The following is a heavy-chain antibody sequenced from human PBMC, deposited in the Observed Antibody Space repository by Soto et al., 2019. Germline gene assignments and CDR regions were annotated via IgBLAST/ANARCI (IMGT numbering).Heavy chain of an antibody. V-gene: IGHV3-33*01. CDR3: ATGAGYCTNGVCNDRRRYFDY. CDR1: GFTFSSYG. D-gene: IGHD2-8*01. Sequence: QVQLVESGGGVVQPGRSLRLSCAASGFTFSSYGMHWVRQAPGKGLEWVAVIWYDGSNKYYADSMKGRFTISRDNSKNTLYLQMNSLRAEDTAVYYCATGAGYCTNGVCNDRRRYFDYWGQGTLVTVSS. J-gene: IGHJ4*02. CDR2: IWYDGSNK.